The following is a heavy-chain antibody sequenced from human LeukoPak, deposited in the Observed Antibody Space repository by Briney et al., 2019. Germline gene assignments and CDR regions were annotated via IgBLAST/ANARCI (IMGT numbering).Heavy chain of an antibody. CDR2: INPNSGGT. D-gene: IGHD1-1*01. J-gene: IGHJ5*02. V-gene: IGHV1-2*02. CDR1: GYTFTGYY. CDR3: ARDRSGDWNQDIWFDP. Sequence: ASVKVSCKASGYTFTGYYMHWVRQAPGQGLEWMGWINPNSGGTNYAQKFQGRVTMTRDTSISTAYMELSRLRSDDTAVYYCARDRSGDWNQDIWFDPWGQGTLVTVSS.